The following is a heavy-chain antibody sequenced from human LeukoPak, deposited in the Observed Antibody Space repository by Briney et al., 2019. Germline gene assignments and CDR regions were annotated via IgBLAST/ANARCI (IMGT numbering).Heavy chain of an antibody. D-gene: IGHD3-10*01. CDR3: ARGPGALLH. CDR2: INHSGST. Sequence: SETLSVTCAVYGGSFSGYYWSWIRQPPGKGLEWIGEINHSGSTNYNPSLKSRVTISVDTSKNQFSLKLSSVTPEDTAVYYCARGPGALLHWGQGILVTVSS. CDR1: GGSFSGYY. J-gene: IGHJ4*02. V-gene: IGHV4-34*01.